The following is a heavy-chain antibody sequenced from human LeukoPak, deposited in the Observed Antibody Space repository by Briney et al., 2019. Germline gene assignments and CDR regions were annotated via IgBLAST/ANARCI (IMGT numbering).Heavy chain of an antibody. V-gene: IGHV3-30*04. CDR2: ISSDGITK. Sequence: GGALRHSLVASRFTFLSSHMHWVRPAPGKGVEWVALISSDGITKHYADSVKGRFTISRDNSKNTLYLQMNSLRHEDTAVYFCATITSIVVISGGAFDVWGQGTMVTVSS. CDR3: ATITSIVVISGGAFDV. J-gene: IGHJ3*01. D-gene: IGHD3-22*01. CDR1: RFTFLSSH.